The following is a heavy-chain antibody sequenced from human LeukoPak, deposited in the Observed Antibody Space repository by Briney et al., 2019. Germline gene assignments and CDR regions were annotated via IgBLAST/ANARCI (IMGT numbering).Heavy chain of an antibody. CDR1: GGTFSSYA. V-gene: IGHV1-69*06. J-gene: IGHJ5*02. CDR2: IIPIFGTA. Sequence: SVKVSCKASGGTFSSYAISWVRQAPGQGLEWMGRIIPIFGTANYAQKFQGRVTVTADKSTSTAYMELSSLRSEDTAVYYCALRSMLWFGESGVWFDPWGQGTRVTVSS. CDR3: ALRSMLWFGESGVWFDP. D-gene: IGHD3-10*01.